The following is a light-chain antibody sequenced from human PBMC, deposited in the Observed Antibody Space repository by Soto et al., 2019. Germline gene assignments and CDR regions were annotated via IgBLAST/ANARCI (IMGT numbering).Light chain of an antibody. Sequence: QSVLTQPASVSGSPGQSITISCNGTSSDVGGYNYVSWYQQHPGKASKVMIYDVSNRPSGVSNRFSGSKSGNTASLTISGLQAEDEADYYCNSYTSSSTLVFGGGTKVTVL. CDR2: DVS. CDR3: NSYTSSSTLV. V-gene: IGLV2-14*01. J-gene: IGLJ3*02. CDR1: SSDVGGYNY.